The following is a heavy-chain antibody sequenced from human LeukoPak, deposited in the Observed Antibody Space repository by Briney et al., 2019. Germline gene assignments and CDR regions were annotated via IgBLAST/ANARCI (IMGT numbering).Heavy chain of an antibody. V-gene: IGHV3-21*01. D-gene: IGHD6-13*01. Sequence: GGSLRLSCAASGFTFSSYWMSWVRQAPGKGLEWVSSISSSSYIYYADSLKGRFTISRDNAKNSLYLQMNSLRAEDTAVYYCARTPSSEQQLFFDYWGQGTLVTVSS. CDR3: ARTPSSEQQLFFDY. J-gene: IGHJ4*02. CDR2: ISSSSYI. CDR1: GFTFSSYW.